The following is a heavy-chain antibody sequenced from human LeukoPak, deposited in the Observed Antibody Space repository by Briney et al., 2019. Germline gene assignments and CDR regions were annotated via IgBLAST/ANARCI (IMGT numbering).Heavy chain of an antibody. D-gene: IGHD3-22*01. V-gene: IGHV3-21*01. CDR2: ISSSSSYI. CDR3: ARSSGYYYKPIGY. Sequence: GGSLRLSCAASGFTFSSYSMNWVRQAPGKGLEWVSSISSSSSYIYYADSVKGRSTISRDNAKNSLYLQMNSLRAEDTAVYYCARSSGYYYKPIGYWGQGTLVTVSS. CDR1: GFTFSSYS. J-gene: IGHJ4*02.